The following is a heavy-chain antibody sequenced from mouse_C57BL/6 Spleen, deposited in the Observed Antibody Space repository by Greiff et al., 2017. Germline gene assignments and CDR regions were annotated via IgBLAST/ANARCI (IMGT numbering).Heavy chain of an antibody. J-gene: IGHJ1*03. Sequence: QVQLQQPGAELVKPGASVKLSCKASGYTFTSYWMQWVKQRPGQGLEWIGEIDPSDSYTNYNQKFKGKATLTVDTSSSTAYMQLSSLTSEDSAVYYCARRRVYYGSSRDCYFDVWGTGTTVTVSS. CDR2: IDPSDSYT. V-gene: IGHV1-50*01. D-gene: IGHD1-1*01. CDR3: ARRRVYYGSSRDCYFDV. CDR1: GYTFTSYW.